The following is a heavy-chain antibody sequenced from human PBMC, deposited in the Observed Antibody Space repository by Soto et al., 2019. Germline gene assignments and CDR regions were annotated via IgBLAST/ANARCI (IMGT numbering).Heavy chain of an antibody. CDR1: GFTFSSYA. D-gene: IGHD3-10*01. Sequence: EVQLLESGGGLVQPGGSLRLSCAASGFTFSSYAMSWVRQAPGKGLEWVSAISGSGGSTYYADSVKGRFTISRDNSKNTLYLQMNSLRAEDTAVYYCAKDRRMVLWFWGDAFDIWGQGTMVTVSS. J-gene: IGHJ3*02. V-gene: IGHV3-23*01. CDR3: AKDRRMVLWFWGDAFDI. CDR2: ISGSGGST.